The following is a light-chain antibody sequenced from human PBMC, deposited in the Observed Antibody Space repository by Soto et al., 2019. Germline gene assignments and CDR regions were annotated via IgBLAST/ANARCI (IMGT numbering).Light chain of an antibody. J-gene: IGKJ1*01. CDR3: QQYTNTNTPWM. CDR1: QTISTW. V-gene: IGKV1-5*01. CDR2: DAS. Sequence: DIQVAQSPPTLSASVGDRVTITCRASQTISTWMAWYQQKPGKAPKLLVYDASTSQSGVASRFSGSGSGTEFTLIISGLQPDDSATYYCQQYTNTNTPWMFGQGTKVDIK.